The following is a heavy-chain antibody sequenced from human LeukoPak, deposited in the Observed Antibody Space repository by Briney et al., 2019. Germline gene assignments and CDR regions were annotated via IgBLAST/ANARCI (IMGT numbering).Heavy chain of an antibody. CDR3: AREWGEVAGLDY. CDR2: ISSSSSYI. CDR1: GFTFSSYS. Sequence: GGSLRLSCAASGFTFSSYSMNWVRQAPGKGLEWVSSISSSSSYIYYADSVKGRLTISRDNAKNSLYLQMNSLRAEDTAVYYCAREWGEVAGLDYWGQGTLVTVSS. J-gene: IGHJ4*02. V-gene: IGHV3-21*01. D-gene: IGHD6-19*01.